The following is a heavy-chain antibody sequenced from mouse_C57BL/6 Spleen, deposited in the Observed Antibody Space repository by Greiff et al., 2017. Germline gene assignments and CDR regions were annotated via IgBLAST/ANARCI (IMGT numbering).Heavy chain of an antibody. CDR2: INPNNGGT. D-gene: IGHD2-13*01. CDR3: ATDSYWYFDV. CDR1: GYTFTDYN. J-gene: IGHJ1*03. Sequence: EVQLQQSGPELVKPGASVKMSCKASGYTFTDYNMHWVKQSHGKSLEWIGYINPNNGGTSYNQKFKGKATLTVNKSSSTAYMEIRSLTSEDSAVYYGATDSYWYFDVWGTGTTVTVSS. V-gene: IGHV1-22*01.